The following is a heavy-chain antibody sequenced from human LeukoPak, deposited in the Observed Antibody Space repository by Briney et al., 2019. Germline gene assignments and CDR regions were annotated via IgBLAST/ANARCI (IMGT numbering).Heavy chain of an antibody. J-gene: IGHJ3*02. Sequence: ASVKVSCKASGYTFTSYGISWVRQAPGQGLEWMGWTSAYNGNTNYAQKLQGRVTMTTDTSTSTAYMELRSLRSDDTAVYYCARDTGDSSGYGPDAFDIWGQGTMVTVSS. CDR2: TSAYNGNT. CDR1: GYTFTSYG. CDR3: ARDTGDSSGYGPDAFDI. V-gene: IGHV1-18*01. D-gene: IGHD3-22*01.